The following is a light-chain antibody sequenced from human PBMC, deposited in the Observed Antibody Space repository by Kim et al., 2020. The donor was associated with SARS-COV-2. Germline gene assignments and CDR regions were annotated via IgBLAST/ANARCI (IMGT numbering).Light chain of an antibody. CDR2: GAA. J-gene: IGKJ4*02. CDR1: QGVSSN. CDR3: QEYNNWPPLT. Sequence: EIVMTQSPDTLSVSPGERATISCRGSQGVSSNLAWYQQIPGQASRLLIYGAATRATDISASFSGSGSGTESTLTISSLQSEDCAVYYCQEYNNWPPLTFGGGTKVDIK. V-gene: IGKV3-15*01.